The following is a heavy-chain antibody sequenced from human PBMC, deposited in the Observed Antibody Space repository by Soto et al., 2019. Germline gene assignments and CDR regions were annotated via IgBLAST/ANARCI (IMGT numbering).Heavy chain of an antibody. Sequence: GSLRLSCAASGFTFSSYSMNWVRQAPGKGLEWVSSISSSSSYIYYADSVKGRFTISRDNAKNSLYLQMNSLRAEDTAVYYCARDLSSGYYNYYYYGMDVWGQGTTVTVSS. J-gene: IGHJ6*02. CDR2: ISSSSSYI. CDR1: GFTFSSYS. D-gene: IGHD3-22*01. V-gene: IGHV3-21*01. CDR3: ARDLSSGYYNYYYYGMDV.